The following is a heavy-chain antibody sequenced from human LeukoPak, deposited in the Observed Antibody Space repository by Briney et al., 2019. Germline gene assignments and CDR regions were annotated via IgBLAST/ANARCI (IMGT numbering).Heavy chain of an antibody. CDR1: GYSISSGYY. V-gene: IGHV4-38-2*02. CDR3: ARSGSYWPRPLSHFDY. Sequence: SETLSLTCTVSGYSISSGYYWGWIRQPPGKGLEWIGSIYHSGSTYYNPSLKSRVTISVDTSKNQFSLKLSSVTAADTAVYYCARSGSYWPRPLSHFDYWGQGTLVTVSS. CDR2: IYHSGST. D-gene: IGHD1-26*01. J-gene: IGHJ4*02.